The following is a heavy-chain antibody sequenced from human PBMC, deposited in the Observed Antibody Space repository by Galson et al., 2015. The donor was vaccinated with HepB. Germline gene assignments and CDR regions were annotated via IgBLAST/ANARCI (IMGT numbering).Heavy chain of an antibody. Sequence: SLRLSCAASGFTFSSYAMSWVRQAPGKGLEWVSAISGSGGSTYYADSVKGRFTISRDNSKNTLYLQMNSLRAEDTAVYYCAKGRGNYDILTGYEQAGEFDYWGQGTLVTVSS. CDR1: GFTFSSYA. D-gene: IGHD3-9*01. J-gene: IGHJ4*02. V-gene: IGHV3-23*01. CDR3: AKGRGNYDILTGYEQAGEFDY. CDR2: ISGSGGST.